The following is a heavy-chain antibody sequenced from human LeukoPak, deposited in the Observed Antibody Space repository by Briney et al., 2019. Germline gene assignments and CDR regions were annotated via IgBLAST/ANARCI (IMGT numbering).Heavy chain of an antibody. Sequence: GGSLRLSCAASGFTFSSYSMNWVRQAPGKGLEWVSSISSSSSYKYYADSVKGRFTISRDNAKNSLYLQMNSLRAEDTAVYYCARRLYCSSTSCSYYFDYWGQGTLVTVSS. D-gene: IGHD2-2*01. CDR2: ISSSSSYK. CDR3: ARRLYCSSTSCSYYFDY. V-gene: IGHV3-21*01. J-gene: IGHJ4*02. CDR1: GFTFSSYS.